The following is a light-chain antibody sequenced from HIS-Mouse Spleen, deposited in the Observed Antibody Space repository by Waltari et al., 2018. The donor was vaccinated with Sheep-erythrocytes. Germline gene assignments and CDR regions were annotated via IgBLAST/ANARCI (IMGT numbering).Light chain of an antibody. CDR3: CSYAGSYNHV. CDR1: SRAVGCYNY. CDR2: DVS. Sequence: QSALTQPRSVSGSPGPSATISCTGTSRAVGCYNYVPWYQQHPGKAPKLMIYDVSKRPSGVPDRFSGSKSGNTASLTISGLQAEDEADYYCCSYAGSYNHVFATGTKVTVL. V-gene: IGLV2-11*01. J-gene: IGLJ1*01.